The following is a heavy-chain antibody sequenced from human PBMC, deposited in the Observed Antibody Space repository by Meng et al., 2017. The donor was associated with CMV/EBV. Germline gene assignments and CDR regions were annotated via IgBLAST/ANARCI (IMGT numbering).Heavy chain of an antibody. Sequence: GESLKISCAASGFTFSSYAMSWVRQAPGKGLEWVSVIYSGGSSTYYADPVKGRFTISRDNSKNTLYLQMNSLRAEDTAVYYCAKDLSCSSTSCYLYWGQGTLVTVSS. V-gene: IGHV3-23*03. CDR1: GFTFSSYA. J-gene: IGHJ4*02. CDR2: IYSGGSST. CDR3: AKDLSCSSTSCYLY. D-gene: IGHD2-2*01.